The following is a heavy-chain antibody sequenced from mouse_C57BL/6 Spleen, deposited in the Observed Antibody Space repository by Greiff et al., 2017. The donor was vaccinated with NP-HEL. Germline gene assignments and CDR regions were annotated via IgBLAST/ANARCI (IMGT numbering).Heavy chain of an antibody. J-gene: IGHJ4*01. Sequence: EVQLVESGGGLVQPGGSMKLSCAASGFTFSDAWMDWVRQSPEKGLEWVAEIRNKANNHATYYAESVKGRFTISRDDSKSSVYLQMNSLRAEDTGIYYCTRRDPHYAMDYWGQGTSVTVSS. V-gene: IGHV6-6*01. CDR3: TRRDPHYAMDY. CDR1: GFTFSDAW. CDR2: IRNKANNHAT.